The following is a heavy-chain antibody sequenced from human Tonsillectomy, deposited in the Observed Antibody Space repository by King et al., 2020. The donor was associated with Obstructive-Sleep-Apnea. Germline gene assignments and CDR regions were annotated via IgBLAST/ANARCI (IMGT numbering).Heavy chain of an antibody. V-gene: IGHV3-23*04. CDR3: AKEKSLLWFGGTFDY. J-gene: IGHJ4*02. CDR2: ISGSGGTT. D-gene: IGHD3-10*01. Sequence: VQLVESGGGLVQPGGSLRLSCAASGFTFSSYAMSWVRQAPGKGLEWFSAISGSGGTTYYADSVKGRFTISRDNSKNTLDLQMNRLRAEDTAVYYCAKEKSLLWFGGTFDYWGQGTLVTVSS. CDR1: GFTFSSYA.